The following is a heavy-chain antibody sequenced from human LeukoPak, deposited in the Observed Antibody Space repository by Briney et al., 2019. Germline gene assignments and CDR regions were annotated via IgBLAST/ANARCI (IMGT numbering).Heavy chain of an antibody. CDR2: ISYDGSNK. CDR3: AKDLSSGSPPYFDY. Sequence: GRSLRLSCAASGFTFSSYGMHWVRQAPGKGLEWVAVISYDGSNKYYADSVKGRFTISRDNSKNTLYLQMNSLRAEDTAVYYCAKDLSSGSPPYFDYWGQGTLVTVSS. D-gene: IGHD3-10*01. J-gene: IGHJ4*02. V-gene: IGHV3-30*18. CDR1: GFTFSSYG.